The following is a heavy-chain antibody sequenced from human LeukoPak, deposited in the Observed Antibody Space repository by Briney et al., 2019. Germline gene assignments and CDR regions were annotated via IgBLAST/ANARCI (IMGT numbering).Heavy chain of an antibody. V-gene: IGHV1-69*01. D-gene: IGHD3-9*01. CDR1: GGTFSSCA. J-gene: IGHJ1*01. Sequence: AWVKVSCKASGGTFSSCAISWVRQAPGQGLEWMGGIIPIFGTANYAQKFQGRVTITADESTSTAYMELSSLRSEDTAVYYCARGFDNDEEWYFQHWGQDTLVTVSS. CDR2: IIPIFGTA. CDR3: ARGFDNDEEWYFQH.